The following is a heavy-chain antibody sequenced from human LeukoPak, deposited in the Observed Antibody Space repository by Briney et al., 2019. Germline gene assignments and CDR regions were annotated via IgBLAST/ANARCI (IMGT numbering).Heavy chain of an antibody. D-gene: IGHD5/OR15-5a*01. CDR1: GGTFSSYA. CDR3: ARKVSPPLGYYGMDV. V-gene: IGHV1-69*13. CDR2: IIPIFGTA. J-gene: IGHJ6*02. Sequence: GASVKVSCKASGGTFSSYAISWVRQAPGQGLEWMGGIIPIFGTANYAQKSQGRVTITADESTSTAYMELSSLRSEDTAVYYCARKVSPPLGYYGMDVWGQGTTVTVSS.